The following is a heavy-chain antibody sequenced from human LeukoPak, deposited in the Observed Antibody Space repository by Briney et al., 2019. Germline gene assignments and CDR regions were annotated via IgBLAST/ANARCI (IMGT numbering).Heavy chain of an antibody. D-gene: IGHD3-9*01. CDR2: ISSNGGST. CDR3: AKERSDILTGYYYFDY. J-gene: IGHJ4*02. CDR1: GFTFSSYA. V-gene: IGHV3-64*01. Sequence: PGGSLRLSCAASGFTFSSYAMHWVRQAPGKGLEYVSAISSNGGSTYYANSVKGRFTISRDNSKNTLYLQMNSLRAEDTAVYYCAKERSDILTGYYYFDYWGQGTLVTVSS.